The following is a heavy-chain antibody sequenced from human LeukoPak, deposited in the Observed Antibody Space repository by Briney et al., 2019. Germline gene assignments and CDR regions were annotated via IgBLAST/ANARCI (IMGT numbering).Heavy chain of an antibody. J-gene: IGHJ4*02. V-gene: IGHV4-4*07. Sequence: SETLSLTCTVSGGSISTYYWSWIRQPAGKDLEWIGHIYSSGSTNYNPSLKSRVTMSVDTSKNQFSLGLRSVTAADTAVYYCARLDSGDYFFDYWGQGTLVTVSS. CDR2: IYSSGST. CDR1: GGSISTYY. D-gene: IGHD4-17*01. CDR3: ARLDSGDYFFDY.